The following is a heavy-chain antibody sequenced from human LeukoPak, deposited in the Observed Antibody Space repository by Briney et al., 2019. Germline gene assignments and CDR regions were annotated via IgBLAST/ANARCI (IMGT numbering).Heavy chain of an antibody. CDR2: IYYSGST. CDR1: GGSISSYY. CDR3: ARLVRSTSCCIFNY. Sequence: SETLSLTCTVSGGSISSYYWSWIRQPPGKGLEWIGYIYYSGSTNYNPSLKSRVTISVDTSKNQFSLKLSSVTAADTAVYYCARLVRSTSCCIFNYWGQGTLVTVSS. D-gene: IGHD2-2*01. J-gene: IGHJ4*02. V-gene: IGHV4-59*08.